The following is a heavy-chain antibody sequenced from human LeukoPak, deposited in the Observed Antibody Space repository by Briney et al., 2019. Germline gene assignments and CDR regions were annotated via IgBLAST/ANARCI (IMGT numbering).Heavy chain of an antibody. J-gene: IGHJ4*02. CDR1: GGSISSSTYY. V-gene: IGHV4-39*07. CDR2: VYYGGTT. CDR3: ARVERYSGSFDT. D-gene: IGHD1-26*01. Sequence: SETLSLTCTVSGGSISSSTYYWGWIRQPPGKGLEWIGSVYYGGTTYYSPSLKSRVTISIDTSNNQFSLRLSSVTAADTAGFFCARVERYSGSFDTWGQGSLVTVSS.